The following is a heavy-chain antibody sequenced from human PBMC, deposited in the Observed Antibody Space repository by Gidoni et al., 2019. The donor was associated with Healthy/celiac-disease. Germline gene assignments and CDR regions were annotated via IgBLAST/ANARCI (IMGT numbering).Heavy chain of an antibody. CDR1: GFIFSSYA. J-gene: IGHJ4*02. CDR3: ARAGGDYGDYADY. CDR2: ISYDGSNK. V-gene: IGHV3-30-3*01. D-gene: IGHD4-17*01. Sequence: QVQLVESGGGGVQPGRSIGLSCDASGFIFSSYAMHWVRQAPGKGLEWVAVISYDGSNKYYADSVKGRFTISGDNSKNTLYLQMNSLRAEDTAVYYCARAGGDYGDYADYWGQGTLVTVSS.